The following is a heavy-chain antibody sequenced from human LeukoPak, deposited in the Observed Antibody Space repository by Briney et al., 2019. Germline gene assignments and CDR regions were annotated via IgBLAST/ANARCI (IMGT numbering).Heavy chain of an antibody. Sequence: AGGSLRLSCAASGFNVNNAWMSWVRQAPGKGLEWVGRIRSKIDGGATDYAAPVKGRFAISRDDSKNTLYLQINSLKIEDTAMYYCYTSITDYWGQGTLVTVSS. CDR3: YTSITDY. CDR2: IRSKIDGGAT. J-gene: IGHJ4*02. CDR1: GFNVNNAW. V-gene: IGHV3-15*07. D-gene: IGHD2-21*01.